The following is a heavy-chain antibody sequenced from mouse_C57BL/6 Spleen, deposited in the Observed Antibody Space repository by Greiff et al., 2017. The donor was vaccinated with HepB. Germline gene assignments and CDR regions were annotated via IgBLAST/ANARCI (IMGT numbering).Heavy chain of an antibody. D-gene: IGHD2-4*01. CDR2: ISDGGSYT. V-gene: IGHV5-4*01. CDR3: ARDREITTFFDY. CDR1: GFTFSSYA. Sequence: EVQRVESGGGLVKPGGSLKLSRAASGFTFSSYAMSWVRQTPEKRLEWVATISDGGSYTYYPDNVKGRFTISRDNAKNNLYLQMSHLKSEDTAMYYCARDREITTFFDYWGQGTTLTVSS. J-gene: IGHJ2*01.